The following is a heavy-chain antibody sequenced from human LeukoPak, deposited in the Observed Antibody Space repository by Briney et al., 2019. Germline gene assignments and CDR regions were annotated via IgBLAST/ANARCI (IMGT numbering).Heavy chain of an antibody. CDR1: GFTFDDYA. Sequence: GGSLRLSCAASGFTFDDYAMHWVRQAPGKGLEWVSGISWNSGSIGYADSVKGRFTVSRDNAKNSLYLQMNSLRAEDTAVYYCAREIVGRYFDLWGQGTPVTVSS. CDR2: ISWNSGSI. D-gene: IGHD2/OR15-2a*01. J-gene: IGHJ4*02. V-gene: IGHV3-9*01. CDR3: AREIVGRYFDL.